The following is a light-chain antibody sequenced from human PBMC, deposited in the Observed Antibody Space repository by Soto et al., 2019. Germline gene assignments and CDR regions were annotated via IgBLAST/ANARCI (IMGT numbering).Light chain of an antibody. CDR1: SSNIGAGYD. V-gene: IGLV1-40*01. CDR3: QSYDSSLFWV. Sequence: QSVLTQPPSVSGAPGQRVTISCTGSSSNIGAGYDVHWYQQLPGTAPKLLIYGNSNRPSGVPDRFSGSKSGTSASLAITGLQAEDEADYYCQSYDSSLFWVFGGGPKLTVL. CDR2: GNS. J-gene: IGLJ3*02.